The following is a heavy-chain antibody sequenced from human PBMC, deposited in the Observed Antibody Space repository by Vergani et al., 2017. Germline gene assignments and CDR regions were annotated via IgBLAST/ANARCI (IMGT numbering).Heavy chain of an antibody. D-gene: IGHD2-2*01. CDR1: GFTVSSNY. CDR3: ARAKVPAAIYYYYGMDV. J-gene: IGHJ6*02. V-gene: IGHV3-53*01. Sequence: EVQLLESGGGLIQPGGSLRLSCAASGFTVSSNYMSWVRQAPGKGLEWVSVIYSGGSTYYADSVKGRFTISRDNSKNTLYLQMNSLRAEDTAVYYCARAKVPAAIYYYYGMDVWGQGTTVTVSS. CDR2: IYSGGST.